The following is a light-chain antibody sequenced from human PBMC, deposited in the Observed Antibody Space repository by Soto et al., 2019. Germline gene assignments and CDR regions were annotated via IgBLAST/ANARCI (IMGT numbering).Light chain of an antibody. CDR1: QSVSSN. CDR3: QQYNNWPPYT. J-gene: IGKJ2*01. Sequence: EIVMTQSPATLSVSPGERATLFCRASQSVSSNLAWYQQKPGQAPRLLIYGASTSATGIPARFSGSGSGTEFTLTISSLQSEDCAVYYCQQYNNWPPYTFGQGTKLEI. V-gene: IGKV3-15*01. CDR2: GAS.